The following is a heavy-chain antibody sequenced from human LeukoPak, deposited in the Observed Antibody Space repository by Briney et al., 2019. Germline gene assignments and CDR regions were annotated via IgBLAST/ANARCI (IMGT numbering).Heavy chain of an antibody. CDR2: MWYDGSNK. J-gene: IGHJ4*02. D-gene: IGHD5-18*01. CDR3: SRDLLRGYSYGSLGY. V-gene: IGHV3-33*08. Sequence: GGSLRLSCAASGLTFSKYAMSWVRQAPGKGLEWVAIMWYDGSNKYYADSVQGRFTISRDSSKNTLYLQMNSLRAEDTAVYYCSRDLLRGYSYGSLGYWGQGTLLTVSS. CDR1: GLTFSKYA.